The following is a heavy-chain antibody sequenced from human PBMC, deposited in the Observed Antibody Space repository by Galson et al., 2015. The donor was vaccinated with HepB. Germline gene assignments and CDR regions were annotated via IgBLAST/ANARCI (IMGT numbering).Heavy chain of an antibody. CDR1: AHTFTRYW. V-gene: IGHV5-10-1*01. CDR2: IDPSDSYT. Sequence: QSGAEVKKPGESLTISCKASAHTFTRYWISWVRQMPGKGLEWMGWIDPSDSYTNYRPSFQGHVTISVDKSINTAYLQWSSLQASDTAMYFCARLGYYDSSGHRHDAFDMWGQGTMVTVSP. CDR3: ARLGYYDSSGHRHDAFDM. D-gene: IGHD3-22*01. J-gene: IGHJ3*02.